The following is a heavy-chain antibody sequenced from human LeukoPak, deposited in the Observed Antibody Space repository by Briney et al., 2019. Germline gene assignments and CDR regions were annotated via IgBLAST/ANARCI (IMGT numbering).Heavy chain of an antibody. Sequence: SETLSLTCTVSGYSISSGYYWGWIRQPPGKGLEWIGSIYHSGSTYYNPSLKSRVTISVDTSKNQFSLKLSSVTAADTAVYYCARAMVRGVSPYNWFDPWGQGTLVTVSS. V-gene: IGHV4-38-2*02. J-gene: IGHJ5*02. CDR2: IYHSGST. CDR1: GYSISSGYY. D-gene: IGHD3-10*01. CDR3: ARAMVRGVSPYNWFDP.